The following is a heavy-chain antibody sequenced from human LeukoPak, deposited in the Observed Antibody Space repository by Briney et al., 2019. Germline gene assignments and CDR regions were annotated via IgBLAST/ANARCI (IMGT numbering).Heavy chain of an antibody. CDR3: ATYGSGSYLDAFDI. CDR2: IYSGGAT. J-gene: IGHJ3*02. V-gene: IGHV3-53*01. Sequence: GGSLRLSCAASGFTVSSNYMNWVRQAPGKGLDWASVIYSGGATYYADSVMGRFTISRDNSKNTLYLQMNSLRAEDTAVYYCATYGSGSYLDAFDIWGQGTMVTVSS. CDR1: GFTVSSNY. D-gene: IGHD3-10*01.